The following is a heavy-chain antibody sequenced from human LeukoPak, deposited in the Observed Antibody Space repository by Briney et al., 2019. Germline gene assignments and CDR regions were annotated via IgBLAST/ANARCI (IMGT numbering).Heavy chain of an antibody. CDR1: GXTFSRYA. CDR3: ARDRWFGELPDNFDY. J-gene: IGHJ4*02. CDR2: ISYDGSNK. Sequence: PGRSLRLSCAASGXTFSRYAMHWVRQAPGKGLEWVAIISYDGSNKFYADSVKGRFTISRDNSKNALYLQMNSLRAEDTAVYYCARDRWFGELPDNFDYWGQGTLVTVSS. V-gene: IGHV3-30-3*01. D-gene: IGHD3-10*01.